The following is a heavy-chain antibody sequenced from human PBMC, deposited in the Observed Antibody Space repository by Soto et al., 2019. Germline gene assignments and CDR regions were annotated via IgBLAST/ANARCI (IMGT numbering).Heavy chain of an antibody. V-gene: IGHV1-69*13. CDR3: ASKQQLVQGVGDYYGMDV. D-gene: IGHD6-13*01. CDR2: IIPIFGTA. J-gene: IGHJ6*02. Sequence: SVKVSCKASGYTFTSYAMHWVRQAPGQGLEWMGGIIPIFGTANYAQKFQGRVTITADESTSTAYMELSSLRSEDTAVYYCASKQQLVQGVGDYYGMDVWGQGTTVTVSS. CDR1: GYTFTSYA.